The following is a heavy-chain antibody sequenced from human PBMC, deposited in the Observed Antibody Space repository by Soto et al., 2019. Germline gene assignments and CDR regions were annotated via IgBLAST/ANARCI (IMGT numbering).Heavy chain of an antibody. Sequence: HPGGSLRLSCAASGFTFSSYAMHWVRQAPGKGLEWVAVISYDGSNKYYADSVKGRFTISRDNAKNSLYLQMNSLRAEDTAVYYCARDMAYYGMDVWGQGTKVTVSS. J-gene: IGHJ6*02. CDR2: ISYDGSNK. CDR3: ARDMAYYGMDV. CDR1: GFTFSSYA. V-gene: IGHV3-30-3*01. D-gene: IGHD3-10*01.